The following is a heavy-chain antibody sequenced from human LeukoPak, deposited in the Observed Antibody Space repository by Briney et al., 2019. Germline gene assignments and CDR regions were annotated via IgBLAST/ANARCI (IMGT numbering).Heavy chain of an antibody. J-gene: IGHJ4*02. Sequence: ASVKVSCKASGGTFSSYAISWVRQAPGQGLEWMGIIDPSGGSTSYAQKFQGRVTMTRDTSTSTVYMELSSLRSEDTAVYYCARDLWDYWGQGTLVTVSS. CDR2: IDPSGGST. D-gene: IGHD3-16*01. CDR1: GGTFSSYA. V-gene: IGHV1-46*01. CDR3: ARDLWDY.